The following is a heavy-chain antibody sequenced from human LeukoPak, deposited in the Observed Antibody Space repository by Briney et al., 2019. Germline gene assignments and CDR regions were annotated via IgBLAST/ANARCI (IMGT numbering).Heavy chain of an antibody. D-gene: IGHD1-26*01. Sequence: SGGSLRLSCAASGFTFSSYAMSWVRQAPGKGLEWVSAISGSGGSTYYADSAKGRFTISRDNSKNTLYLQMNSLRAEDTAVYYCAKVCSGSYHAFDIWGQGTMVTVSS. V-gene: IGHV3-23*01. CDR3: AKVCSGSYHAFDI. CDR2: ISGSGGST. CDR1: GFTFSSYA. J-gene: IGHJ3*02.